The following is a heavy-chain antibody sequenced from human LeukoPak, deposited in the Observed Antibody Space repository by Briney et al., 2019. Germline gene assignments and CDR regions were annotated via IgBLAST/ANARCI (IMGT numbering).Heavy chain of an antibody. J-gene: IGHJ4*02. D-gene: IGHD3-22*01. CDR2: IRYDGSNK. Sequence: GGSLRLSCAASGFTFSSYGMHWVRQAPGKGLEWVAVIRYDGSNKYYADSVKGRFTISRDNSKNTLYLQMNSLRAEDTAVYYCAREGDSSGYYFDYWGQGTLVTVSS. CDR3: AREGDSSGYYFDY. V-gene: IGHV3-33*01. CDR1: GFTFSSYG.